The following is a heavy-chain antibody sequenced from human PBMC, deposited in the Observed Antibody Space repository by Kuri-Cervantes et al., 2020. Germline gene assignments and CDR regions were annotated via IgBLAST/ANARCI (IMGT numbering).Heavy chain of an antibody. CDR3: ARVRRPRVLRPYYMDV. CDR1: GGSFSGYY. Sequence: SETLSLTCAVYGGSFSGYYWSWIRQPPGKGLEWIGEINHSGSTNYNPSLKSRVTISVDTSKNQFSLKLSSVTAADTAVYYCARVRRPRVLRPYYMDVWGKGTTVTVSS. D-gene: IGHD3-3*01. CDR2: INHSGST. J-gene: IGHJ6*03. V-gene: IGHV4-34*01.